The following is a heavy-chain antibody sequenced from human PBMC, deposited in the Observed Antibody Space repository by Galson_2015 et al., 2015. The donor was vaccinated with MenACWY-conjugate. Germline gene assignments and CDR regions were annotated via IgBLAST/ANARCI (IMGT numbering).Heavy chain of an antibody. CDR1: GFTFSSFR. CDR2: ISATGATI. Sequence: SLRLSCAASGFTFSSFRMNWVRQAPGKGLEWVSSISATGATIYYADSVKGRFTISRDNAKNSLYLQMNSLRAEDTAVYYCARTAGSVPPWGLGTLVTVSS. CDR3: ARTAGSVPP. D-gene: IGHD6-13*01. J-gene: IGHJ5*02. V-gene: IGHV3-21*01.